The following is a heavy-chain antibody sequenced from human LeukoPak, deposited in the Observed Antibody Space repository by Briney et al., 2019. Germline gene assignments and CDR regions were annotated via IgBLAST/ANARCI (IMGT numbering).Heavy chain of an antibody. CDR3: ARDLSETPHEDGHYGDYLNYYYYYMDV. CDR1: GYTFTSYG. CDR2: ISAYNGNT. Sequence: ASVKVSCKASGYTFTSYGISWVRQAPGQGLEWMGWISAYNGNTNYAQKLQGRVTMTTDTSTSTAYMELRSLRSDDTAVYYCARDLSETPHEDGHYGDYLNYYYYYMDVWGKGTTVTVSS. J-gene: IGHJ6*03. V-gene: IGHV1-18*01. D-gene: IGHD4-17*01.